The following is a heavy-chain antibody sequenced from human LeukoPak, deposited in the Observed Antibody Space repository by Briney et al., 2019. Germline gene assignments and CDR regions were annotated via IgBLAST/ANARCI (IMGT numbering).Heavy chain of an antibody. J-gene: IGHJ4*02. CDR1: GYTFTGYF. D-gene: IGHD1-26*01. Sequence: GASVKVSCKPSGYTFTGYFTHWVRQAPGQGLEWVGWIDPRNGGTKYAQKFEGRVTMTRDTSISTAYMELSSLRSDDTAMYYCAKIGVSGSYWDFDSWGQGTLVTVSS. CDR2: IDPRNGGT. V-gene: IGHV1-2*02. CDR3: AKIGVSGSYWDFDS.